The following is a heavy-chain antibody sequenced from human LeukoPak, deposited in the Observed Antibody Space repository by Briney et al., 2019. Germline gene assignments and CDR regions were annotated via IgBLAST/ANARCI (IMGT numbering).Heavy chain of an antibody. CDR3: AKDSWPPHCGGDCYSYY. J-gene: IGHJ4*02. CDR2: ISGSGDRT. CDR1: GFTFSSYV. V-gene: IGHV3-23*01. Sequence: PGGSLGLSCAASGFTFSSYVMNWVRQAPAKGLEWVSGISGSGDRTYYSDSAKGRFTISRDNSKNTLYLQMNSLRAEDTAVYYCAKDSWPPHCGGDCYSYYWGQGTLVTVSS. D-gene: IGHD2-21*02.